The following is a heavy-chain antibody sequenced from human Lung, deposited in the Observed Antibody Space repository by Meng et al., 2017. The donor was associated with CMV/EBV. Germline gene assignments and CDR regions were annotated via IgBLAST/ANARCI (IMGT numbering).Heavy chain of an antibody. CDR2: IRSKTYGGTT. V-gene: IGHV3-49*04. CDR3: TRVRLTGDWWNGYTDY. Sequence: GESLKISCTTSGFTFGDYAMNWVRQAPGKGLEWVGFIRSKTYGGTTDYAAFVRSRFTITRDDSKSIVYMKMNGLKIEDAAMYCGTRVRLTGDWWNGYTDYWGQGTLVTVSS. CDR1: GFTFGDYA. J-gene: IGHJ4*02. D-gene: IGHD2-21*01.